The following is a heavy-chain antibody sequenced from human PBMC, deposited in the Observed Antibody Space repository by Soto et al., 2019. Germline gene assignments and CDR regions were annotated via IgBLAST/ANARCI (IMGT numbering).Heavy chain of an antibody. Sequence: DVQLVESGGGLVQPGRSLRLSCATSGFRFGDYGMSWFRQAPGKGLEWVGFISTEPFDATTQYAASVKGRFTITRDDSKSIADLQMNSLKTEDTAVYYCSRKVTLSGVVLPTHWFDSWGQGTLVTVSS. V-gene: IGHV3-49*03. CDR2: ISTEPFDATT. J-gene: IGHJ5*01. CDR3: SRKVTLSGVVLPTHWFDS. D-gene: IGHD3-3*01. CDR1: GFRFGDYG.